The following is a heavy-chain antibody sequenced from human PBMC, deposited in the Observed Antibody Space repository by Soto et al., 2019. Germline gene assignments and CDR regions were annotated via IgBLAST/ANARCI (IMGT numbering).Heavy chain of an antibody. CDR3: ARDLTGYYINYYYYGMDV. V-gene: IGHV3-33*01. Sequence: QVQLVESGGGVVQPGRSLRLSCAASGFTFSSYGMHWVRQAPGKGLEWVAVIWYDGSNKYYADSVKGRFTISRDNSKNTLYLQMNSLRAEDTAVYYCARDLTGYYINYYYYGMDVWGKGTTVTVSS. D-gene: IGHD3-9*01. CDR2: IWYDGSNK. J-gene: IGHJ6*04. CDR1: GFTFSSYG.